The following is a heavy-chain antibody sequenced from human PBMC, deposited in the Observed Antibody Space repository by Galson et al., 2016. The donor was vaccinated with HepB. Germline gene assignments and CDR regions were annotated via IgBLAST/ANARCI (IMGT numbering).Heavy chain of an antibody. CDR1: GFTFRSYG. J-gene: IGHJ4*02. D-gene: IGHD3-3*01. Sequence: SLRLSCAASGFTFRSYGMNWVRQAPGKGLEWLAYISFSSTNIHYADSVKGRFTISRDNAKYTMVLQLNSLKDEETAVYYCARGPAGLLDYWGQGILVTVSS. CDR3: ARGPAGLLDY. CDR2: ISFSSTNI. V-gene: IGHV3-48*02.